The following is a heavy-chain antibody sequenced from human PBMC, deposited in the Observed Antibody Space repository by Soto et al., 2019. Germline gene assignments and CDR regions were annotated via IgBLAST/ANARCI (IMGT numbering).Heavy chain of an antibody. D-gene: IGHD6-13*01. V-gene: IGHV1-18*01. CDR1: GYTLTSYG. J-gene: IGHJ6*02. CDR3: ARERQQLGQGDYYYYGMDV. CDR2: ISTYNGHT. Sequence: QAQLVQSGTEVKKPGASVKVSCKASGYTLTSYGISWVRQAPGQGLEWMGWISTYNGHTNYAQKVQGRVTMTTDTSTSTAYMELRILRSDDTAVYYCARERQQLGQGDYYYYGMDVWGQGTTVTVSS.